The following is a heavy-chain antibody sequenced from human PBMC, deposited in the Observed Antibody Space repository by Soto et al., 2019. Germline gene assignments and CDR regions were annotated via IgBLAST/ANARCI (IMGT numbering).Heavy chain of an antibody. CDR1: GFTFSSYW. J-gene: IGHJ4*02. D-gene: IGHD2-15*01. V-gene: IGHV3-7*03. CDR2: IKQDGSEK. CDR3: ARDSRRRYCSGGSCYGEADY. Sequence: GGSLRLSCAASGFTFSSYWMSWVRQAPGKGLEWVANIKQDGSEKYYVDSVKGRFTISRDNAKNSLYLQMNSLRAEDTAVYYCARDSRRRYCSGGSCYGEADYWGQGTLVSVSS.